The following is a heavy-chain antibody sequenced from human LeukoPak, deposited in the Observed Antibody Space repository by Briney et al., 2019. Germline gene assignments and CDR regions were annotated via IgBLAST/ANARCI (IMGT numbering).Heavy chain of an antibody. Sequence: SETLSLTCTVSGGSLSGHYWGWIRQSPGKGLEYIGEIDHSGSTKNSPSLKSRVTISVDTSKNQSSLKLSSVTAADTAVYYCARVGYNWNLWFDFWGQGTTVTVSS. J-gene: IGHJ3*01. CDR2: IDHSGST. CDR3: ARVGYNWNLWFDF. V-gene: IGHV4-34*01. D-gene: IGHD1-7*01. CDR1: GGSLSGHY.